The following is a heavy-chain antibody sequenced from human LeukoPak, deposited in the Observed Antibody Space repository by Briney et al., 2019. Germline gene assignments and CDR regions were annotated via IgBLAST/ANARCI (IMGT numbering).Heavy chain of an antibody. Sequence: SETLSLTCTVSGGSVSSGTYYWTWIRQPAGKGLEWIGRIYISGSTNFDPSLKSRVSISLDTSQNQFSLKLSSVTAADTAVYYCARAGQGYCTSASCYLSLDYWGQGTLVTVSS. CDR2: IYISGST. CDR1: GGSVSSGTYY. J-gene: IGHJ4*02. D-gene: IGHD2-2*01. CDR3: ARAGQGYCTSASCYLSLDY. V-gene: IGHV4-61*02.